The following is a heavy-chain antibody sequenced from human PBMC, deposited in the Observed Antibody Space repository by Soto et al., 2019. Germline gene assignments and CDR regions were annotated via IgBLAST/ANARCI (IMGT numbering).Heavy chain of an antibody. V-gene: IGHV4-39*01. CDR1: GDSVTISDSY. CDR2: ILYIGST. D-gene: IGHD3-22*01. J-gene: IGHJ4*02. Sequence: QLQLQESGPGLVKPSETLSLTCTVSGDSVTISDSYWGWIRQPPGKGLEWIGSILYIGSTYYNPSLKSRVTISGDTSKKQFSLKLTSVTAADAAVYYCAAHDSGGYYAEYWGQGTLVTVSA. CDR3: AAHDSGGYYAEY.